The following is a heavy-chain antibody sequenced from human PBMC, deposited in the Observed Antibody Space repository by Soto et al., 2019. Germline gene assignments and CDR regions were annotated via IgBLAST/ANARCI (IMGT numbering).Heavy chain of an antibody. CDR1: GDSLSGYA. Sequence: PSEPLSLTCDVHGDSLSGYAWSLIRQPPGKGLEWLGEITFRGVANYHPSLKSRLSVSVATSKNRISLNVSSVTAADTALYSCARKLEASIRHVEWFSYKWSEPLGPGTLVTVSS. V-gene: IGHV4-34*01. CDR3: ARKLEASIRHVEWFSYKWSEP. CDR2: ITFRGVA. J-gene: IGHJ5*02. D-gene: IGHD3-9*01.